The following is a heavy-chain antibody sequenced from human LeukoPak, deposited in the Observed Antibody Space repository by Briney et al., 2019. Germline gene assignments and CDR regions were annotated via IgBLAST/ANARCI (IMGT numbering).Heavy chain of an antibody. CDR3: ARRTAMVTVYYYYYMDV. CDR1: GFIFSNYW. V-gene: IGHV3-7*01. CDR2: IKQDGSEK. J-gene: IGHJ6*03. D-gene: IGHD5-18*01. Sequence: GGSLRLSCAGSGFIFSNYWMSWVRQAPGKGLEWVANIKQDGSEKNYVDSVKGRFTISRDNAKNSLYLQMNSLRADDTAVYYCARRTAMVTVYYYYYMDVWGKGTTVTVSS.